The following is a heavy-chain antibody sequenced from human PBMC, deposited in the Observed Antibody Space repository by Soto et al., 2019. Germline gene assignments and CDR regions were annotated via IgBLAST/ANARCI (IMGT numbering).Heavy chain of an antibody. Sequence: QVQLVQSGAEVKKPGASVKVSCKASGYTFTGYYMHWVRQAPGQGLEWMGWINPNSGGTNYAQKFQRWETMTRATSRSRAYMELSRLRSDDTAVYYWARGEVGNLPYYYSYYGMDFWGQGTTVTVSS. CDR3: ARGEVGNLPYYYSYYGMDF. V-gene: IGHV1-2*04. D-gene: IGHD4-4*01. CDR2: INPNSGGT. CDR1: GYTFTGYY. J-gene: IGHJ6*02.